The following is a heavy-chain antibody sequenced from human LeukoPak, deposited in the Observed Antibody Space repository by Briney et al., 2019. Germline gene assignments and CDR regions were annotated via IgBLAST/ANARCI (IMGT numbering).Heavy chain of an antibody. Sequence: PGGALRLSCAASGFTFSSYSMNWVRQAPGKGLEWVSYINSSTSYIYYADSVRGRFAISTHNAKDSLYLQMNSLRDEDTAVYYCVRDGTTVTTTYYYGMDVWGQGTTVTVSS. CDR1: GFTFSSYS. D-gene: IGHD4-17*01. CDR3: VRDGTTVTTTYYYGMDV. J-gene: IGHJ6*02. V-gene: IGHV3-21*05. CDR2: INSSTSYI.